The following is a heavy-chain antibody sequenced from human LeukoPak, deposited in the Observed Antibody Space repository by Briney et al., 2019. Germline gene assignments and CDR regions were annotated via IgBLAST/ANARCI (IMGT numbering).Heavy chain of an antibody. Sequence: KPSETLSLTCAVYGGSFSGYYWSWIRQPPGKGLEWIGEINHSGSTNYNPSLKSRVTISVDTSKNQFSLKLSSVTAADTAVYYCARRVVVVAATLYNWFDPWGQGTLVTVSS. V-gene: IGHV4-34*01. CDR1: GGSFSGYY. CDR2: INHSGST. J-gene: IGHJ5*02. CDR3: ARRVVVVAATLYNWFDP. D-gene: IGHD2-15*01.